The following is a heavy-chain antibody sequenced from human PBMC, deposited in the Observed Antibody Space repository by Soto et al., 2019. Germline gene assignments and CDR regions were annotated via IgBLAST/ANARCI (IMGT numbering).Heavy chain of an antibody. CDR2: IYGGSST. CDR3: TRDRIAAPGTE. CDR1: GFTVSSNY. D-gene: IGHD6-13*01. Sequence: EVQLVESGGGLVQPGGSLRLSCAASGFTVSSNYMSWVRQAPGKGLEWVSVIYGGSSTYYADSVKGRFTISRDNSKNTLYRQMNSLRAEDTAVYYCTRDRIAAPGTEWGQGTLVTVSS. V-gene: IGHV3-66*01. J-gene: IGHJ4*02.